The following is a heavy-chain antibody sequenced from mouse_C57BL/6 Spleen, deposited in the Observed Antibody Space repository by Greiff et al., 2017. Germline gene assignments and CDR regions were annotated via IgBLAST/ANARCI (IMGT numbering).Heavy chain of an antibody. CDR1: GFTFSDYG. J-gene: IGHJ1*03. CDR3: ARKDYSNFFDV. V-gene: IGHV5-17*01. CDR2: ICSGSSTI. D-gene: IGHD2-5*01. Sequence: EVKPMESGGGLVKPGGSLKLSCAASGFTFSDYGMHWVRQAPEKGLEWVAYICSGSSTIYYADTVKGRFTISRDNAKNTLFLQMTSMRSEDTAMYYCARKDYSNFFDVWGTGTTVTVSS.